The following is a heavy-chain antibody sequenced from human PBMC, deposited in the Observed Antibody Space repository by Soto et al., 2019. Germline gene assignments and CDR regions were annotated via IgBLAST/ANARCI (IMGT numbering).Heavy chain of an antibody. Sequence: SETLSLTRTVSGGSISSYYWSWIRQPPGKGLEWIGYIYYSGSTNYNPSLKSRVTISVDTSKNQFSLKLSSVTAADTAVYYCATIGGYSYGYPHYYYYGMDVWGQGTTVTVPS. V-gene: IGHV4-59*01. D-gene: IGHD5-18*01. CDR2: IYYSGST. CDR3: ATIGGYSYGYPHYYYYGMDV. CDR1: GGSISSYY. J-gene: IGHJ6*02.